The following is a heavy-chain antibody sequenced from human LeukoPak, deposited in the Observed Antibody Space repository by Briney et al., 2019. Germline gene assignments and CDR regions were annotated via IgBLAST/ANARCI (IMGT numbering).Heavy chain of an antibody. CDR2: ISSSSSTI. Sequence: GGSPRLSCAASGFTFSSYSMNWVRQAPGKGLEWVSYISSSSSTIYYADSVKGRFTISRDNAKNSLYLQMNSLRAEDTAVYYCARDRVDGYMGCVFDYWGQGTLVTVSS. J-gene: IGHJ4*02. V-gene: IGHV3-48*01. D-gene: IGHD5-24*01. CDR1: GFTFSSYS. CDR3: ARDRVDGYMGCVFDY.